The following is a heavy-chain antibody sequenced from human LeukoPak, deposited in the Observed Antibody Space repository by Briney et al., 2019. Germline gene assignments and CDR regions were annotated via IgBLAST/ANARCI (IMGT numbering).Heavy chain of an antibody. J-gene: IGHJ4*02. V-gene: IGHV3-23*01. CDR3: AKVMGYGSSGYINY. D-gene: IGHD3-22*01. CDR1: GFTFSSYA. CDR2: ISGSGGST. Sequence: GGSLRLSCAASGFTFSSYAMSWVRQAPGKGLEWVSAISGSGGSTYYADSVKGRFTISRDNSKNTLYLQMNSLRAEDTAVYYCAKVMGYGSSGYINYWGQGTLVTVSS.